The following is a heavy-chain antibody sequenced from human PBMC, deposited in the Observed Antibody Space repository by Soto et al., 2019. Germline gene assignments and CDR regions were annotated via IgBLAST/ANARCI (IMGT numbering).Heavy chain of an antibody. V-gene: IGHV3-30*18. J-gene: IGHJ4*02. Sequence: QVQLVESGGGVVQPGRSLRLSCAASGFTFSSYGMHWVRQAPGKGLEWVAVISYDGSNKYYADSVKGRFTISRDNYKNTLILQMTGLVVEDTAVYYWAKDKKGQWLLYYFDHWAQGPLVTPSS. CDR3: AKDKKGQWLLYYFDH. CDR1: GFTFSSYG. D-gene: IGHD3-22*01. CDR2: ISYDGSNK.